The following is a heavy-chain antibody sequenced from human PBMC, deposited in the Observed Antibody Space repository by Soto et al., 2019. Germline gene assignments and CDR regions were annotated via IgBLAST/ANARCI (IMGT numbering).Heavy chain of an antibody. V-gene: IGHV4-30-4*01. D-gene: IGHD6-13*01. J-gene: IGHJ4*02. CDR2: MYYSGST. Sequence: SETLSLTCTVSGGSISSGDYYWSWIRQPPGKGLEWIGYMYYSGSTYYNPSLKSRVTISVDKSKNQFSLKLTSVTAADTAVYYCARARATIAAAAIFDCWGQGTLVTVSS. CDR3: ARARATIAAAAIFDC. CDR1: GGSISSGDYY.